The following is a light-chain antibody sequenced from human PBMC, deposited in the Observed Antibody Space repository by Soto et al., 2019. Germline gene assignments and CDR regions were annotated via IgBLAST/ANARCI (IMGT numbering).Light chain of an antibody. CDR1: QSVRSNF. Sequence: EIVLTQPPGTLALSPRERATLSCRASQSVRSNFLAWYQQKPGQAPRLLIYGASNRATGIPDRFSGSGSGTDFTLTITRLEPEDFAMYYCQRYDSFRTFGQGTKV. CDR3: QRYDSFRT. CDR2: GAS. V-gene: IGKV3-20*01. J-gene: IGKJ1*01.